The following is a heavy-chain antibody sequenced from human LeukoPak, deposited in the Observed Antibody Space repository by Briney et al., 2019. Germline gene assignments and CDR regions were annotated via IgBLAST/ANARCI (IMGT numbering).Heavy chain of an antibody. Sequence: PGGSLRLSCAASGFTFSRYAMSWVRQAPGKGLEWVSAISGSGGSTYYADSVKGRFTISRDNSKNMLYLQMNSLRAEDTAVYYCAKGVVSLATVGGMDVRGQGTTVTVSS. CDR2: ISGSGGST. D-gene: IGHD5-12*01. CDR1: GFTFSRYA. CDR3: AKGVVSLATVGGMDV. V-gene: IGHV3-23*01. J-gene: IGHJ6*02.